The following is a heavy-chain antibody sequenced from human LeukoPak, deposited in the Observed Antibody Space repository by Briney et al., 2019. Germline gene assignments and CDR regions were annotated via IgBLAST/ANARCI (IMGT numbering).Heavy chain of an antibody. Sequence: ASVKVSCKASGCTFTGYYMHWVRQAPGQGLEWMGWINPNSGGTNYAQKFQGRVTMTRDTSISTAYMELSRLRSDDTAVYYCARAHYYDSSGYYPVYWGQGTLVTVSS. D-gene: IGHD3-22*01. CDR2: INPNSGGT. CDR1: GCTFTGYY. J-gene: IGHJ4*02. V-gene: IGHV1-2*02. CDR3: ARAHYYDSSGYYPVY.